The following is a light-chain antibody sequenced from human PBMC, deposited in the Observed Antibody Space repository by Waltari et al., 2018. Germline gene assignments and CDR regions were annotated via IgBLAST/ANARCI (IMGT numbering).Light chain of an antibody. CDR3: LQDYIFPLT. V-gene: IGKV1-6*01. CDR2: AAS. Sequence: AIQMTQSPSSLSASVGDRVTITCRASEDIRNDLGWYQQKPGKAPRLLIFAASTLQSGVPSRFSGSGSGTDFTLSISSLQPEDFATYFCLQDYIFPLTFGGGTTVEI. J-gene: IGKJ4*01. CDR1: EDIRND.